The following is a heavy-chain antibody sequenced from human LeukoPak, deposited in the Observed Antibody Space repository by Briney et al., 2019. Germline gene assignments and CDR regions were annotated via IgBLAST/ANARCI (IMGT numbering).Heavy chain of an antibody. Sequence: GGSLRLSCAASGFTFSSYAMSWVRQAPGKGPEWVSAISGSGGSTYYADSVKGRFTISRDNSKNTLYLQMNSLRAEDTAVYYCAKDSGYCSSTSCYAGDCWGQGTLVTVSS. CDR3: AKDSGYCSSTSCYAGDC. CDR2: ISGSGGST. D-gene: IGHD2-2*01. J-gene: IGHJ4*02. CDR1: GFTFSSYA. V-gene: IGHV3-23*01.